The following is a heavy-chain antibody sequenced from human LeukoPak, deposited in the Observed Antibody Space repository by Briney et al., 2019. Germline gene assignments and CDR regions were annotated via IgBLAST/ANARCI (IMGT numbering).Heavy chain of an antibody. V-gene: IGHV1-69*13. CDR3: ARAVGYCSGGSCYGN. Sequence: SVKVSCKAPGGTFSSYAISWVRQAPGQGLEWMGGIIPIFGTANYAQKFQGRVTITADESTSTAYMELSSLRSEDTAVYYCARAVGYCSGGSCYGNWGQGTLVTVSS. CDR2: IIPIFGTA. J-gene: IGHJ4*02. D-gene: IGHD2-15*01. CDR1: GGTFSSYA.